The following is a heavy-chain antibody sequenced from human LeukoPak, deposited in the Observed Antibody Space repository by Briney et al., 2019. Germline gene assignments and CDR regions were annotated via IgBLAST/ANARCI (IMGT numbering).Heavy chain of an antibody. J-gene: IGHJ6*03. CDR3: ARHEAAYYYYMDV. CDR2: IWPGDSVS. Sequence: GESLKISCKASGYDFAYFWIGWVRQMPGKGLEWMVIIWPGDSVSKYNPSFQGQVTISADKSISTAYLQWNSLKASDTAIYYCARHEAAYYYYMDVWGKGTTVTVSS. V-gene: IGHV5-51*01. CDR1: GYDFAYFW. D-gene: IGHD6-13*01.